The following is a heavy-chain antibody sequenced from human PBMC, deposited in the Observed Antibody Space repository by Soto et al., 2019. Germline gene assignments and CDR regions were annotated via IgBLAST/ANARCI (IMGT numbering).Heavy chain of an antibody. CDR1: RVAFSKFI. CDR3: TKGRYLRPMGYYYGIDV. V-gene: IGHV1-69*01. Sequence: QAQLEQSGGEVKQPGSSVKVSCKASRVAFSKFIVTWVRQAPGLGLERVGGLIPIFATANSAQKFQGRVTNTADQSTRTAYMEDNNLTSEDTAVYYCTKGRYLRPMGYYYGIDVWGQGTTVTAAS. D-gene: IGHD1-20*01. J-gene: IGHJ6*01. CDR2: LIPIFATA.